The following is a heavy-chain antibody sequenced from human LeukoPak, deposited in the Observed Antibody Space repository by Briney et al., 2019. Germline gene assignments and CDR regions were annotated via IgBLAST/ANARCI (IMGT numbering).Heavy chain of an antibody. J-gene: IGHJ6*03. CDR2: ISYDGSNK. Sequence: GGSLRLSCAASGFTFSSYAMHWVRQAPGKGLEWVAVISYDGSNKYYADSVKGRFTISRDNSKNTLYLQMNSLRAEDTAVYYCAKDESSTSQDYYYMDVWGKGTTVTISS. CDR3: AKDESSTSQDYYYMDV. CDR1: GFTFSSYA. V-gene: IGHV3-30*04. D-gene: IGHD2-2*01.